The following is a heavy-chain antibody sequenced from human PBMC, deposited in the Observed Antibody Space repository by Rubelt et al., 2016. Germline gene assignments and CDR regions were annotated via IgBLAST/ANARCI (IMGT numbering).Heavy chain of an antibody. CDR2: IYYSGRT. V-gene: IGHV4-31*03. J-gene: IGHJ3*02. Sequence: QVQLQESAPGLVKPSQTLSLTCTVSGGSISSGGYYWTWIRQHPGRGLEWIGYIYYSGRTYYNPSLKSRVTISVDTSKNQFSLKVYSVTAADTAVYYCSRLQLGGAFDIWGQGTMVTVSS. D-gene: IGHD2-2*01. CDR3: SRLQLGGAFDI. CDR1: GGSISSGGYY.